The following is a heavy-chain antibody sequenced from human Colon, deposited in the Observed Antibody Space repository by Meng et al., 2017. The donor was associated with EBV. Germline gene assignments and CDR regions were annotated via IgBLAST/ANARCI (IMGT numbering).Heavy chain of an antibody. V-gene: IGHV3-15*01. D-gene: IGHD3-10*01. J-gene: IGHJ4*02. CDR1: GFTFSDYF. CDR3: TDVGGDMI. Sequence: VECGGGLVQAGGSLRLSCTAFGFTFSDYFMGWVRQGTGKGLEWVGRIKRASDGGTTDYAAPVQGRFTISRDDSKSTVYLQMNSLKSEDTGVYYCTDVGGDMIWGQGTLVTVSS. CDR2: IKRASDGGTT.